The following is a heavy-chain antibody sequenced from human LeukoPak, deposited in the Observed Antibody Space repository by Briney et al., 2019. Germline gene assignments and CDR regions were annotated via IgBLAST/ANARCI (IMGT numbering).Heavy chain of an antibody. J-gene: IGHJ4*02. CDR2: ISYDGSHK. CDR1: GFTFSSYG. V-gene: IGHV3-30*18. D-gene: IGHD3-10*01. Sequence: GRSLRLFCAASGFTFSSYGMHWGRQAPGKGLEWVAVISYDGSHKYYADSVKGRFTISKDNSKNTLYLQMNSLRAEDTAVYYCAKAYSSGSTPLPFDYWGQGILVTVSS. CDR3: AKAYSSGSTPLPFDY.